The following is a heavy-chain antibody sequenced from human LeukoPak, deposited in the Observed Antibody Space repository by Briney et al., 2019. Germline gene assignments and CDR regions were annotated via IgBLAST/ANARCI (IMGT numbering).Heavy chain of an antibody. CDR1: GFTLSGYW. D-gene: IGHD2-21*02. V-gene: IGHV3-7*02. CDR3: ARVSRDCGGDCYPFDY. CDR2: INQDGSQT. Sequence: GGSLRLSCAASGFTLSGYWMSWVRQAPDKGLEWVASINQDGSQTKYVDSVKGRFTISRDNAKNTLYLQMNSLRAEDTAVYYCARVSRDCGGDCYPFDYWGQGTLVTVSS. J-gene: IGHJ4*02.